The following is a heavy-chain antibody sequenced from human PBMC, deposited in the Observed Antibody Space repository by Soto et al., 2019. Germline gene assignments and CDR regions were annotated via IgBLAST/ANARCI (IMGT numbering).Heavy chain of an antibody. J-gene: IGHJ4*02. D-gene: IGHD6-13*01. V-gene: IGHV5-51*01. Sequence: GESLKISCQGSGYSFTTSWIGWVRQMPGKGLEWMAIIYPGDSETRYIPSFQGQVTTSVDKSITTTYLQWSSLKASDTAVYYCARPTTGSSPDYWGQGTQVTVSS. CDR1: GYSFTTSW. CDR2: IYPGDSET. CDR3: ARPTTGSSPDY.